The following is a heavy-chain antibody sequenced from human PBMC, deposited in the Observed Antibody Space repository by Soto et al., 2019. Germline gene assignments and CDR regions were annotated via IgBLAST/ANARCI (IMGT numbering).Heavy chain of an antibody. D-gene: IGHD3-10*02. CDR1: GFTLSDYY. V-gene: IGHV3-11*01. CDR2: LSTTGDTT. Sequence: QQQQVQSGGGLVKPGGALRLSCAASGFTLSDYYMAWIRQAPGKGLERVAYLSTTGDTTYYTDSLKGRITISRDNAKGSVDLQMNSLRVEDTAIYFCAREPHAMLGSSSVFAFAFWGQGTMVTVAS. CDR3: AREPHAMLGSSSVFAFAF. J-gene: IGHJ3*01.